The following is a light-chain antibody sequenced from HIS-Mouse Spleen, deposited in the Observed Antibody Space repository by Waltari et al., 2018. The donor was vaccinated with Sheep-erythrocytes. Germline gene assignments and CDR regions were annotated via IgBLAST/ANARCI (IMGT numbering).Light chain of an antibody. Sequence: QPALTQPRSVSGSPGQSVTISCTGTSSDVGGYNYVSWYQQHPGKAPKLMLYDVSKRPSGVPDRFSGSKSGNTASLTISGLQAEDEADYYCCSYAGSYNHVFATGTKVTVL. V-gene: IGLV2-11*01. CDR1: SSDVGGYNY. J-gene: IGLJ1*01. CDR2: DVS. CDR3: CSYAGSYNHV.